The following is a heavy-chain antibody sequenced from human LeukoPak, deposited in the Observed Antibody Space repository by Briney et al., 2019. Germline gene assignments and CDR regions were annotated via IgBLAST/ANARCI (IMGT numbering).Heavy chain of an antibody. CDR1: GGSISGYY. D-gene: IGHD1-26*01. V-gene: IGHV4-59*01. Sequence: SVTLSLTCSVSGGSISGYYWSWIRQPPGKGLEWIAYIHYSGSTNYNPSLKSRVTISVDTSKNQFSLKLSSVTAADTAVYYCARRAKGSRSYDYWGQGTLVTVS. J-gene: IGHJ4*02. CDR2: IHYSGST. CDR3: ARRAKGSRSYDY.